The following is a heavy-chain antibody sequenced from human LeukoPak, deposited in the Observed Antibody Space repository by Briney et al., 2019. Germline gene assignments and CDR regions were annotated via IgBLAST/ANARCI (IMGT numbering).Heavy chain of an antibody. Sequence: PSETLSLTCTVSGGSISSGSYYWNWIRQPAGKGLEWIGRIYASGITNYHPSLKSRVAISVDTSKNQFSLKLSSVTAADTAVYYCALGDGYNLHFDYWGQGTLVTVSS. V-gene: IGHV4-61*02. CDR2: IYASGIT. J-gene: IGHJ4*02. CDR3: ALGDGYNLHFDY. D-gene: IGHD5-24*01. CDR1: GGSISSGSYY.